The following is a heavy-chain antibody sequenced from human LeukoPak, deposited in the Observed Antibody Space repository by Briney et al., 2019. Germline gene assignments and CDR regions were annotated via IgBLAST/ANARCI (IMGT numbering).Heavy chain of an antibody. J-gene: IGHJ6*02. Sequence: ASVKVSCKASGYTFTSYDINWVRQATGQGLEWMGWMNPNSGNTGYAQKFQGRATMTRNTSISTAYMELSSLRSEDTAVYYCASLGDYDNYYGMDVWGQGTTVTVSS. D-gene: IGHD2-21*02. CDR2: MNPNSGNT. V-gene: IGHV1-8*01. CDR3: ASLGDYDNYYGMDV. CDR1: GYTFTSYD.